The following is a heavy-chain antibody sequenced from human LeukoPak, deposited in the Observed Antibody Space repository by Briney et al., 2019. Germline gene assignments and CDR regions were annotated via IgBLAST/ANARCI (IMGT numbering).Heavy chain of an antibody. CDR2: INWNGGSR. CDR3: AKAGHIVVVTATPEYMDV. J-gene: IGHJ6*03. D-gene: IGHD2-21*02. CDR1: GFNFDDYV. V-gene: IGHV3-20*04. Sequence: GGSLRLSCAASGFNFDDYVMSWVRQAPGKGLEWVSGINWNGGSRGYADSVKGRFTISRDNSKNTLYLQMNSLRAEDTAVYYCAKAGHIVVVTATPEYMDVWGKGTTVTVSS.